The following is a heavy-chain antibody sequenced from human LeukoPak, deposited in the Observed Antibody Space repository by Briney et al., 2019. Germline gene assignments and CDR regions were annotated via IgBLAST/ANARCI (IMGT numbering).Heavy chain of an antibody. D-gene: IGHD6-19*01. V-gene: IGHV3-23*01. CDR1: AFIFSNYA. Sequence: GSLRLSCAASAFIFSNYAMSWVRPAPRQGLEWVSGISGSCGRTYYAHSVKGRFTIFRDNPKNTLYLQMISLRAEDTAVYYCGKDLGSTSGWSDYWGQGTLVTVSS. CDR2: ISGSCGRT. CDR3: GKDLGSTSGWSDY. J-gene: IGHJ4*02.